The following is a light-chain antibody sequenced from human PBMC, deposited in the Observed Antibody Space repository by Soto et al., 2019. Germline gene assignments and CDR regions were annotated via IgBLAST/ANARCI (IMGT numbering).Light chain of an antibody. CDR1: SSNIGNNY. V-gene: IGLV1-51*01. CDR3: GTWDSSLSVHV. Sequence: QSVLTQPPSVSAAPGQKVTISCSGTSSNIGNNYVSWYQQLPGTAPKLLIYDNNKRPSGIPDRFSGSKSGTSATLGITGLKTGDEADYYCGTWDSSLSVHVFGTGTKLTVL. J-gene: IGLJ1*01. CDR2: DNN.